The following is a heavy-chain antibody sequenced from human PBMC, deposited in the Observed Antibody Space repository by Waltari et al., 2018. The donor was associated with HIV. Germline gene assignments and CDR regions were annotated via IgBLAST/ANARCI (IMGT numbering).Heavy chain of an antibody. J-gene: IGHJ3*02. CDR1: GFTFSSYS. Sequence: EVQLVESGGGLVKPGGSLRLSCAASGFTFSSYSMNWVRQAPGKGLELVSAISSSSSYIYYADSGKGRFTISRDNAKNSLYLQMNSLRAEDTAVYYCARDTSFWSSPDLDAFDIWGQGTMVTVSS. V-gene: IGHV3-21*01. CDR2: ISSSSSYI. D-gene: IGHD3-3*01. CDR3: ARDTSFWSSPDLDAFDI.